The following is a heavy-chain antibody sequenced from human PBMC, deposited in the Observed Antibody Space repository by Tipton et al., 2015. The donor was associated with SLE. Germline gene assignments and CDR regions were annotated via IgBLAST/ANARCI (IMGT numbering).Heavy chain of an antibody. V-gene: IGHV1-18*01. CDR3: SRSPELLGAVEI. CDR2: ISAYNGNT. J-gene: IGHJ3*02. Sequence: QLVQSGAEVKKPGASVKVSCKASGYTFTSYGISWVRQAPGQGLEWLGWISAYNGNTNYAQKLQGRVTMTTDTSTSTAYMVLRSLRSDGTAVYCWSRSPELLGAVEIWGQGTMVTVSA. D-gene: IGHD1-26*01. CDR1: GYTFTSYG.